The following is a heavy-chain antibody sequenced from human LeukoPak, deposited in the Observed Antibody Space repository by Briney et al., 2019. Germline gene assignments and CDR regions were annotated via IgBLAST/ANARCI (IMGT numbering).Heavy chain of an antibody. CDR3: ARQDVAWNDVYWFDP. J-gene: IGHJ5*02. Sequence: GGSLRLSCAASGFTFSTYTMNWVRQSPGKGLEWVSSISSSGNAINYADSVKGRFTISRDNANNSLYLQMSSLRAEDTAVYYCARQDVAWNDVYWFDPWGQGTLVTVSS. CDR1: GFTFSTYT. CDR2: ISSSGNAI. D-gene: IGHD1-1*01. V-gene: IGHV3-21*01.